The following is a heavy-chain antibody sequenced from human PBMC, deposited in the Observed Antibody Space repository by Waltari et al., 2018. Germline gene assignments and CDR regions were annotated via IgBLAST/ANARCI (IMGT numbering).Heavy chain of an antibody. J-gene: IGHJ3*02. Sequence: QVQLQESGPGLVKPSETLSLTCAVSGYSISSGYYWGWIRQPPGKGLGWIGSINHSGSTYDNPSLKSRVTISVDTSKNQFSLKLSSVTAADTAVYYCARRIAAAGTTRGRGAFDIWGQGTMVTVSS. CDR2: INHSGST. D-gene: IGHD6-13*01. V-gene: IGHV4-38-2*01. CDR1: GYSISSGYY. CDR3: ARRIAAAGTTRGRGAFDI.